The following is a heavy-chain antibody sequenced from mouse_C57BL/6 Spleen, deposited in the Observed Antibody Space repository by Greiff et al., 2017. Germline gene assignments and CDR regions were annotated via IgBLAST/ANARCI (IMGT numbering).Heavy chain of an antibody. CDR3: ARHGWYFDV. Sequence: VKLQESGPELVKPGASVKISCKASGYAFSSSWMNWVKQRPGKGLEWIGRIYPGDGDTNYNGKFKGKATLTADKSSSTAYMQLSSLTSEDSAVYFCARHGWYFDVWGTGTTVTVSS. CDR1: GYAFSSSW. CDR2: IYPGDGDT. V-gene: IGHV1-82*01. J-gene: IGHJ1*03.